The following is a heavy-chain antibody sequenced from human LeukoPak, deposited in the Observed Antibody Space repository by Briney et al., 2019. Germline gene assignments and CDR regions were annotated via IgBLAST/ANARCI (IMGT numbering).Heavy chain of an antibody. D-gene: IGHD4-23*01. CDR1: SGSISSYY. V-gene: IGHV4-59*01. Sequence: ASATLSLTCTLSSGSISSYYWSWIRQPPGKGLECLGFIYYSGSTNYNPSLKSRVIITVDTSKNHSSLKLSSVTAADTAVYYCARVGGKLSPTDWYCVLWCRGTLVTVSS. J-gene: IGHJ2*01. CDR2: IYYSGST. CDR3: ARVGGKLSPTDWYCVL.